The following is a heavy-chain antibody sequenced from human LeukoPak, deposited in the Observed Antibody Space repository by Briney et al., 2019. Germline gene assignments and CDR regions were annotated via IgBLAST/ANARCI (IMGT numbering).Heavy chain of an antibody. CDR2: INHSGST. J-gene: IGHJ5*02. CDR1: GGSFSGYY. D-gene: IGHD6-13*01. Sequence: SETLSLTCAVYGGSFSGYYWSCIRQPPGKGLEWIGEINHSGSTNYNPSLKSRVTISVDTSKNQCSLKLSSVTAADTAVYYCARGFKAGSSWPKSKTYNWFDPWGQGTLVTVSS. CDR3: ARGFKAGSSWPKSKTYNWFDP. V-gene: IGHV4-34*01.